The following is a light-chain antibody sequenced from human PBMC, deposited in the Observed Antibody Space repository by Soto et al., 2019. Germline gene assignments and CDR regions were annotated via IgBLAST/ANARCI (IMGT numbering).Light chain of an antibody. Sequence: QSVLTQPASVSGSPGQSITLSCAGTTNDIGSYNYVSWFQQHPGEAPKLIIFEVTHRPSGISTRFSGSKSGNTASLTISDLQAEDEALYYCSSYKFSTNLRVFGGGTKLTVL. V-gene: IGLV2-14*01. CDR2: EVT. CDR1: TNDIGSYNY. CDR3: SSYKFSTNLRV. J-gene: IGLJ3*02.